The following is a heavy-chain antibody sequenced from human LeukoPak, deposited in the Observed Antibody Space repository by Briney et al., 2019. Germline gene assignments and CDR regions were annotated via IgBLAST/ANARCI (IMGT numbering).Heavy chain of an antibody. CDR3: AKKVRGNDAFDI. D-gene: IGHD3-16*01. CDR2: ISGSGGNT. CDR1: GFAFSSYA. Sequence: PGGSLRLSCAASGFAFSSYAMSWVRQAPGKGLEWVSGISGSGGNTYYADSVKGRFTISRDNSKNTLYVQMNSLRPEDTAVYYCAKKVRGNDAFDIWGQGTVVTVSS. V-gene: IGHV3-23*01. J-gene: IGHJ3*02.